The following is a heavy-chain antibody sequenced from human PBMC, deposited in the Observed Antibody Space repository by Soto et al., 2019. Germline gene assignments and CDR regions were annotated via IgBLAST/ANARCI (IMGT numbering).Heavy chain of an antibody. V-gene: IGHV1-18*01. CDR1: GYTFSSYH. CDR2: ISAYNGNT. CDR3: ARDLPPVDY. Sequence: QIQLVQSGAEVKKPGASVKVSCKASGYTFSSYHITWVRQAPGQGLEWMGWISAYNGNTNYAQNLQGRVTMTTDPSTSTAYMELRSVRSDDTAVYYCARDLPPVDYWGQGTLVTVSS. J-gene: IGHJ4*02.